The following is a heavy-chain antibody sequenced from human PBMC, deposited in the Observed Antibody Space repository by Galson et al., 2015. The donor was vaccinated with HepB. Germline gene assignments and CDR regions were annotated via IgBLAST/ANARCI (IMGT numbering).Heavy chain of an antibody. V-gene: IGHV3-66*04. CDR1: GFTFNIYS. CDR2: IYSDGRT. CDR3: AKLGGWSGRGFFQH. D-gene: IGHD6-19*01. Sequence: SLRLSCAASGFTFNIYSMSWVRQAPGKGLEWVSVIYSDGRTYYADSVKGRCIISRDSSKNTLYLQMNSLRAEDTAVYYCAKLGGWSGRGFFQHLGQGTLVTVSS. J-gene: IGHJ1*01.